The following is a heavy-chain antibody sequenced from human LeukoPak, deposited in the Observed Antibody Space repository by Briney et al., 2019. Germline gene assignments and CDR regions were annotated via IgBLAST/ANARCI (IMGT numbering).Heavy chain of an antibody. J-gene: IGHJ4*02. CDR2: IIPIFGTA. D-gene: IGHD3-22*01. V-gene: IGHV1-69*05. CDR1: GGTFSSYA. CDR3: ASTTYYDNSGYLSY. Sequence: ASVKVSCKASGGTFSSYAISWVRQAPGQGLEWMGGIIPIFGTANYAQKFQGRVTITTDESTSTAYMELSSLRSEDTAVYYCASTTYYDNSGYLSYWGQGTLVTVSS.